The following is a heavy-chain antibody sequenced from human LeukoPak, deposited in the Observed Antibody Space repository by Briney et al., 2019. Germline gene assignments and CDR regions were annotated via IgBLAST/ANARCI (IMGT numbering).Heavy chain of an antibody. V-gene: IGHV3-30-3*01. CDR3: AKDLAYGDYPNYFDY. D-gene: IGHD4-17*01. CDR1: GFTFSSYA. Sequence: HSGGSLRLSCAASGFTFSSYAMHWVRQAPGKGLEWVAVISYDGSNKYYADSVKGRFTISRDNSKNTLYLQMNSLRAEDTAVYYCAKDLAYGDYPNYFDYWGQGTLVTVSS. J-gene: IGHJ4*02. CDR2: ISYDGSNK.